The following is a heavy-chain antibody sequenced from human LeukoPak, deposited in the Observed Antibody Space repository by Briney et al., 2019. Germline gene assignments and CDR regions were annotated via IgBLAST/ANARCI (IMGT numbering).Heavy chain of an antibody. CDR1: GFSFSNYA. CDR3: AKECSGGSCYGN. Sequence: GGSLRLSCAASGFSFSNYAMSWVRQAPGKGLEWASHISGGGSSTHYADSVKGRFTISRDNSKNTLYLQMNSLRAEDTAVYYCAKECSGGSCYGNWGQGTLVTVSS. J-gene: IGHJ4*02. D-gene: IGHD2-15*01. CDR2: ISGGGSST. V-gene: IGHV3-23*01.